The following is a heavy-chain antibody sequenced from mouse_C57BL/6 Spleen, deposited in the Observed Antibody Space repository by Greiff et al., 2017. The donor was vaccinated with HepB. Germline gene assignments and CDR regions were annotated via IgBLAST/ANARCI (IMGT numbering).Heavy chain of an antibody. D-gene: IGHD1-1*01. CDR2: IDPEDGET. CDR3: ARSLITTVVVDAMDY. J-gene: IGHJ4*01. V-gene: IGHV14-2*01. CDR1: GFNIKDYY. Sequence: VQLQQSGAELVKPGASVKLSCTASGFNIKDYYMHWVKQRTEQGLEWIGRIDPEDGETKYAPKFQGKATITADTSSNTAYLQLSSLTSEDTAVYYWARSLITTVVVDAMDYWGQGTSVTVSS.